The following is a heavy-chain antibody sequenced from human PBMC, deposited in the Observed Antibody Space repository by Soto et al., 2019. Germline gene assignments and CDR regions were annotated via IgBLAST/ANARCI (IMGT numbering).Heavy chain of an antibody. CDR2: ISGSGGST. V-gene: IGHV3-23*01. CDR3: AKGLLPSPDGMNWLDP. Sequence: PWGSLIVSCASSVFTFSSYAMSWVRQAPGKGLEWVSAISGSGGSTYYADSVKGRFTISRDNSKNTLYLQMNSLRAEDTAVYYCAKGLLPSPDGMNWLDPWGQGTLVTVSS. J-gene: IGHJ5*02. CDR1: VFTFSSYA.